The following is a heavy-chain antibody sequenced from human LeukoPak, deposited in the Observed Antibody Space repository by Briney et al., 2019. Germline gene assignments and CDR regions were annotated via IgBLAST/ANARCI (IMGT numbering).Heavy chain of an antibody. J-gene: IGHJ4*02. D-gene: IGHD4-11*01. CDR2: ISGDGATT. V-gene: IGHV3-23*01. CDR1: GFTFSNYA. CDR3: AREDSDYSNYDF. Sequence: PGGSLRLSCAATGFTFSNYAMSWVRQAPGKGLEWVSSISGDGATTFYADSVKGRFTMSRDNAKNSLYLQMNDLRAEDTAVYYCAREDSDYSNYDFWGQGTLVTVSS.